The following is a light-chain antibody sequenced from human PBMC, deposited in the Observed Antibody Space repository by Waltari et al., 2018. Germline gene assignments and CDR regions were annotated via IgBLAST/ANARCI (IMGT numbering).Light chain of an antibody. CDR3: MQALQTPRT. Sequence: DIVMTQSPLSLPVTPGEPASISCRSSQSLLYTTGLNYLDWYLQKPGQSPQLLIYLGSNRTSGVPDRFSGSGSGTDFTLKISRVEAEDVGVYYCMQALQTPRTFGPGTKVEIK. V-gene: IGKV2-28*01. CDR1: QSLLYTTGLNY. CDR2: LGS. J-gene: IGKJ1*01.